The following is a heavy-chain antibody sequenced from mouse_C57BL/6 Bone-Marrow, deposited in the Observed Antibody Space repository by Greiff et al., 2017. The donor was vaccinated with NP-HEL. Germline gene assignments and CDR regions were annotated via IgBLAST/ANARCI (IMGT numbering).Heavy chain of an antibody. Sequence: VQLQQSGAELVRPGASVKLSCTASGFNIKDDYMHWVKQRPEQGLEWIGWIDPENGDTEYASKFQGKATITADTSSNTAYLQLSSLTSEDTAVYYCTLDSSGLYYYAMDYWGQGTSVTVSS. CDR3: TLDSSGLYYYAMDY. CDR1: GFNIKDDY. CDR2: IDPENGDT. J-gene: IGHJ4*01. D-gene: IGHD3-2*02. V-gene: IGHV14-4*01.